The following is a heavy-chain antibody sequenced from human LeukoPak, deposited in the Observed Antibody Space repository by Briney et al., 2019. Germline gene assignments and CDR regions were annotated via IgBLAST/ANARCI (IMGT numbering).Heavy chain of an antibody. J-gene: IGHJ5*02. CDR2: IIPIFGTA. CDR3: ARVPRVDTAMVFGWFDP. D-gene: IGHD5-18*01. Sequence: ASVKVSCKASGGTFSSYAISWVRQAPGQGLEWMGGIIPIFGTANYAQKFQGRVTITADKSTSTAYMELSSLRSEDTAVYYCARVPRVDTAMVFGWFDPWGQGTLVTVSS. CDR1: GGTFSSYA. V-gene: IGHV1-69*06.